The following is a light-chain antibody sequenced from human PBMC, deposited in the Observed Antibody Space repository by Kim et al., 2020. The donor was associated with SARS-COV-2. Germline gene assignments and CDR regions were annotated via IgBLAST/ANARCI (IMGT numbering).Light chain of an antibody. CDR1: QGINGY. CDR3: QQFYNYPPT. Sequence: AIRMTQSPSSFSASTGDRVTITCRASQGINGYLAWYQQKPGKAPKLLIHSESTLQSGVPSRFSGSGSGTDFTLTISCLQSEDFATYYCQQFYNYPPTFGGGTKLEI. J-gene: IGKJ4*01. V-gene: IGKV1-8*01. CDR2: SES.